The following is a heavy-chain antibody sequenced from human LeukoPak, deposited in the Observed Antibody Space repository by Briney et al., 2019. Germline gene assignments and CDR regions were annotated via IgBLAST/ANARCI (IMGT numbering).Heavy chain of an antibody. Sequence: PGGSLRLSCAASGFTFSSYAMSWVRQAPGKGLEWVSAISGSGGSTYYADSVKGRFTISRDNSKNTLYLQMNSLRAEDTAVCYCAKVVRFGELKDYWGQGTLVTVSS. V-gene: IGHV3-23*01. CDR1: GFTFSSYA. CDR2: ISGSGGST. D-gene: IGHD3-10*01. J-gene: IGHJ4*02. CDR3: AKVVRFGELKDY.